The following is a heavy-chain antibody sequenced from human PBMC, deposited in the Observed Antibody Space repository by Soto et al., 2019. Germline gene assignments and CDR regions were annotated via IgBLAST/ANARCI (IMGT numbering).Heavy chain of an antibody. J-gene: IGHJ4*01. CDR2: INHSGST. Sequence: ETLSLTCAVYGGSFSGYYWSWIRQPPGKGLEWIGEINHSGSTNYNPSLKSRVTISVDTSKKQFSLKLSSVTAADTAVYYCARGRAFYYDSSGLNYWGQGTLVTVSS. D-gene: IGHD3-22*01. CDR3: ARGRAFYYDSSGLNY. V-gene: IGHV4-34*01. CDR1: GGSFSGYY.